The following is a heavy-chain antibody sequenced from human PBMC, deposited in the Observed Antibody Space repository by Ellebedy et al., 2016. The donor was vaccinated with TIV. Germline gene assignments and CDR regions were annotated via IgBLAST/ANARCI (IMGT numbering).Heavy chain of an antibody. J-gene: IGHJ3*02. V-gene: IGHV4-59*01. CDR1: GGSISTYY. CDR2: IYYRGST. CDR3: ATSYDSSGYYDDDAFDI. Sequence: MPSETLSLTCTVSGGSISTYYWSWIRQPPGKGLEWIGYIYYRGSTKYNPSLKSRVTMSVDTSKKQFSLNLSSVTAADPAVYYCATSYDSSGYYDDDAFDIWGQGTMVTVSS. D-gene: IGHD3-22*01.